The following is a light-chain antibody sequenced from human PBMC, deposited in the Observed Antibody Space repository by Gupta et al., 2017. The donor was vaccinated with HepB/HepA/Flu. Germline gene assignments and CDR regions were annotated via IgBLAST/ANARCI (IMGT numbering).Light chain of an antibody. V-gene: IGLV2-14*01. CDR1: SSDVGGYNY. CDR2: DVS. CDR3: SSYTSSSILYV. Sequence: QSALTQPASVSGSPGQSITISCTGTSSDVGGYNYVSWYQQHPGKAPKLMSYDVSNRPSGVSNRFSGSKSGNTAYLTISGLQAEDEADDYGSSYTSSSILYVCGTGTKVT. J-gene: IGLJ1*01.